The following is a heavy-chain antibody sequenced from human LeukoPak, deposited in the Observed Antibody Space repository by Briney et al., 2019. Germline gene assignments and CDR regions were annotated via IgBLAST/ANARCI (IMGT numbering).Heavy chain of an antibody. D-gene: IGHD4-17*01. V-gene: IGHV4-4*07. CDR2: VYIDGNI. Sequence: PSETLSLTCTVSGDSISGYYWSWIRQPAGRGLEWIGRVYIDGNINYNPSLKSRVTMSVDTSKNQLSLKLSSVTAADTAVYYCASTSSTTVTPFDYWGQGTLVTVSS. J-gene: IGHJ4*02. CDR3: ASTSSTTVTPFDY. CDR1: GDSISGYY.